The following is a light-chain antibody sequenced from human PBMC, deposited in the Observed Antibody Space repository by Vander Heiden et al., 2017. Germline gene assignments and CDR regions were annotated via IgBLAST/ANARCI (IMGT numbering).Light chain of an antibody. V-gene: IGKV1-39*01. CDR2: GAS. CDR1: QGISIY. CDR3: QQCDSTPLT. Sequence: SQLTQSPSSLAAFVGDRVTITCRASQGISIYLNWYQQKPGKAPKLLIYGASSLQSGVPSRFSGSGSGTDFSLTISRLQPEDIARYYCQQCDSTPLTFGGGTKVEMK. J-gene: IGKJ4*01.